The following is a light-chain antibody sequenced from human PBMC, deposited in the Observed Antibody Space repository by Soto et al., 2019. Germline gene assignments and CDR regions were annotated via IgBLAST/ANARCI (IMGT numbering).Light chain of an antibody. CDR2: TAS. Sequence: EMVLTQSPATLSLSPGESATLSCRASQNVGLNFACSQQKSGQHPRLLIPTASFSATGIPARFSGSGSRTDCTLTIGSLEPEDIAVYYCQERGRWTRATFGGGTKVEMK. CDR3: QERGRWTRAT. CDR1: QNVGLN. V-gene: IGKV3-11*01. J-gene: IGKJ4*01.